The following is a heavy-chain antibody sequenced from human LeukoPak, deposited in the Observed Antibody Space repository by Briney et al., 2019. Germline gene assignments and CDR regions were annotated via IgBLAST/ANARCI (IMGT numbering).Heavy chain of an antibody. CDR2: IYSGGST. J-gene: IGHJ4*02. D-gene: IGHD3-16*02. CDR1: GFTVSGNY. Sequence: GGSLRLSCAVFGFTVSGNYMSWVRQAPEKGLEWVSVIYSGGSTYYADSVKGRFTISRDNSANTLYLQMNSLRAEDTAVYYCASLPVPLYNYDPETDYWGQGTLVTVSS. CDR3: ASLPVPLYNYDPETDY. V-gene: IGHV3-66*01.